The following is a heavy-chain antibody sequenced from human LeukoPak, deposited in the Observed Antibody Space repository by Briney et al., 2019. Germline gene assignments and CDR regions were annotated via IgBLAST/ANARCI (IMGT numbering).Heavy chain of an antibody. D-gene: IGHD6-19*01. Sequence: GGSLRLSCAASGFTFSSYDMHWVRQATGKGLEWVSAIGTTVGDTHYLGSVKGRFTISRDNAKNSLYLQMNNLRVGDTAVYYCVRESGPNNRGWTDFDYWGQGTPVTVSS. CDR3: VRESGPNNRGWTDFDY. CDR1: GFTFSSYD. CDR2: IGTTVGDT. V-gene: IGHV3-13*01. J-gene: IGHJ4*02.